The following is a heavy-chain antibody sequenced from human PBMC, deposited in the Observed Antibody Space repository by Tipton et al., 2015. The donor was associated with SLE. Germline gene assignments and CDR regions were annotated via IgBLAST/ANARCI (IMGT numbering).Heavy chain of an antibody. J-gene: IGHJ4*02. Sequence: QLVQSGAEVRKPGASVKVSCKASGYTFPNYGISWVRQAPGQGLEWMGWISANNGDTKYAQRFQGRVTMTTDTSTSTTYMALRSPRSDDTAIYYCARECSGTGCLDYWGQGTLVTVSS. CDR1: GYTFPNYG. CDR3: ARECSGTGCLDY. CDR2: ISANNGDT. V-gene: IGHV1-18*01. D-gene: IGHD2-8*02.